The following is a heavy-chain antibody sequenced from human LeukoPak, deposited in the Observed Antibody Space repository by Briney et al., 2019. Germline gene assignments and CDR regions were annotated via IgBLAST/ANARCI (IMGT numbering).Heavy chain of an antibody. CDR3: ARAREQHCSRGSCYKGRYNWFDP. Sequence: GASVKVSCKASVYTFTGYYMHWVRRGPGQGLEWMVWINPNRGGTNYAQKFQGRVTMTRDTAISTAYLELSRLRSDDTAVYHRARAREQHCSRGSCYKGRYNWFDPWGQGTLVTVSS. CDR1: VYTFTGYY. D-gene: IGHD2-15*01. J-gene: IGHJ5*02. V-gene: IGHV1-2*02. CDR2: INPNRGGT.